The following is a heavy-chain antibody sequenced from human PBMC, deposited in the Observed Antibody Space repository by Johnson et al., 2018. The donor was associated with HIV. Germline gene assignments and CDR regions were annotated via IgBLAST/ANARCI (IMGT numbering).Heavy chain of an antibody. D-gene: IGHD6-13*01. CDR1: GFTFSSYA. V-gene: IGHV3-23*04. CDR3: ANAMSVSSWEHRVAFDI. J-gene: IGHJ3*02. CDR2: ISGSGGST. Sequence: VQLVESGGGLVQPGGSLRLSCAASGFTFSSYAMSWVRQAPGKGLEWVSAISGSGGSTYYADSVKGRFTISRENSKNTLYLQMKSLRAEDTAVYYWANAMSVSSWEHRVAFDIWGQGTMVTVSS.